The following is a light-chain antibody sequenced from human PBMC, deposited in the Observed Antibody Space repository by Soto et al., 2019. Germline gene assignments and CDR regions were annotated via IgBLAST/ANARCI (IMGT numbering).Light chain of an antibody. CDR3: SSYTSSSTL. CDR2: EVS. Sequence: QPVLTQPPSASGSPGQSVTISCTGTSSDVGGYNFVSWYQQHPGKAPKLMIYEVSKRPSGVPDRFSGSKSGNTASLTVSGLQAEDEADYYCSSYTSSSTLFGGGTKLTVL. V-gene: IGLV2-8*01. CDR1: SSDVGGYNF. J-gene: IGLJ3*02.